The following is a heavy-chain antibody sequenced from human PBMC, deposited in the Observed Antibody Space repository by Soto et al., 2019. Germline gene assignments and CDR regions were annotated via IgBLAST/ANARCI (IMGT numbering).Heavy chain of an antibody. V-gene: IGHV3-30-3*01. CDR1: GFTFSSYA. CDR3: ARDLRHSCGYLEVDDY. J-gene: IGHJ4*02. CDR2: ISYDGSNK. D-gene: IGHD5-18*01. Sequence: QVQLVESGGGVVQPGRSLRLSCAASGFTFSSYAMHWVRQAPGKGLEWVAVISYDGSNKYYADSVKGRFTISRDNSKNTLYLQMNSLRAEDTAVYYCARDLRHSCGYLEVDDYWGQGTLVTVSS.